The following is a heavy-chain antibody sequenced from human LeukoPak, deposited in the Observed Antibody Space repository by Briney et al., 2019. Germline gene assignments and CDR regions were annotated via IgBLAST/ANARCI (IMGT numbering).Heavy chain of an antibody. CDR1: GFTFSSYA. CDR3: AKDLRVYSSSH. V-gene: IGHV3-23*01. CDR2: ISGSGGST. D-gene: IGHD6-6*01. Sequence: GGSLRLSCAASGFTFSSYAMSRVRQAPGKGLEWVSAISGSGGSTYYADSVKGRFTISRDNSKNTLYLQMNSLRAEDTAVYYCAKDLRVYSSSHWGQGTLVTVSS. J-gene: IGHJ4*02.